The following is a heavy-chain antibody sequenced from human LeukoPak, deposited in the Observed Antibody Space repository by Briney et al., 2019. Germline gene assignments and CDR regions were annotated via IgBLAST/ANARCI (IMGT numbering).Heavy chain of an antibody. CDR2: INWNGGST. J-gene: IGHJ3*02. Sequence: GGSLRLSCAASGFTFDDYGMSWVRQAPGKGLEWVSGINWNGGSTGYADSVKGRFTISRDNAKNSLYLQMNSLRAEDTALYHCARGNYYDSSGTYAFDIWGQGTMVTVSS. CDR1: GFTFDDYG. D-gene: IGHD3-22*01. CDR3: ARGNYYDSSGTYAFDI. V-gene: IGHV3-20*01.